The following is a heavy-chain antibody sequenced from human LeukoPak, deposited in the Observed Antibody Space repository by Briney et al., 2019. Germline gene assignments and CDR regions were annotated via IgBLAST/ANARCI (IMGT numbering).Heavy chain of an antibody. CDR2: ISGRGGST. D-gene: IGHD5-18*01. CDR3: AKDLSLRDTAMVRDY. V-gene: IGHV3-23*01. CDR1: GFTFSSYA. J-gene: IGHJ4*02. Sequence: PGGSLRLSCAASGFTFSSYAMSWVRQAPGKGLEWVSAISGRGGSTYYADSVKGRFTISRDNSKNTLYLQMNSLRAEDTAVYYCAKDLSLRDTAMVRDYWGQGTLVTVSS.